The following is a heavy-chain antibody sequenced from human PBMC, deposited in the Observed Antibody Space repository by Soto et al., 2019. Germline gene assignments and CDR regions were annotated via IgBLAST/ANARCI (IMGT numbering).Heavy chain of an antibody. CDR1: GYSISSGNYY. D-gene: IGHD3-10*01. CDR3: ARSRVRGLGTTDFFDY. CDR2: FFYGGNT. Sequence: SETLSLTCTVSGYSISSGNYYWSWIRQHPGKGLEWIGYFFYGGNTYSNPSLRSRLTISVDASKNQFSLKLDSVTAADTAVYYCARSRVRGLGTTDFFDYWGQGTLVTVSS. V-gene: IGHV4-31*03. J-gene: IGHJ4*02.